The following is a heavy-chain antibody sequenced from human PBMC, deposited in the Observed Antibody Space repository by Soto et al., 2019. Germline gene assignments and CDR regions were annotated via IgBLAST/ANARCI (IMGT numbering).Heavy chain of an antibody. V-gene: IGHV5-10-1*01. CDR2: IDPSDSYT. CDR1: GYSFTSYW. Sequence: PGESLKISCKGSGYSFTSYWISWVRQMPGKGLEWMGRIDPSDSYTNYSPSFQGHVTISADKSISTAYLQWSSLKASDTAMYYCASHHIIAQLGDSRNYYGMDVWGQGTTVTVSS. D-gene: IGHD6-6*01. J-gene: IGHJ6*02. CDR3: ASHHIIAQLGDSRNYYGMDV.